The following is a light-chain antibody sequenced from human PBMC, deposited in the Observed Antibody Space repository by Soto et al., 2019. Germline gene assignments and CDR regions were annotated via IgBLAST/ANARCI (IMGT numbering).Light chain of an antibody. CDR3: QQYGSSPPYT. Sequence: EIVLTQSPGTLSLSPGERATLSCGASQSVSYVAWYLQKPGQAPRLLIYGASSRATGIPDRISGSGSETDFTLTISRLEPEDFAVYYCQQYGSSPPYTFGQGTKLEIK. CDR1: QSVSY. V-gene: IGKV3-20*01. CDR2: GAS. J-gene: IGKJ2*01.